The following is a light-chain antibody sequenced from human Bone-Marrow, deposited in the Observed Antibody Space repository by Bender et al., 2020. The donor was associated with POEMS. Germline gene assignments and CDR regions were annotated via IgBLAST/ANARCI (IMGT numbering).Light chain of an antibody. V-gene: IGLV2-14*02. CDR1: SSEVGGFHL. CDR2: EGS. Sequence: QSALTQPASVSGSPGQSITISCTGTSSEVGGFHLISWYQHHPGKAPKLVIYEGSKRPSGVSNRFSGSKSGDTASLTISGLRAEDEADYYCAAYRSTSTRVFGTGTKVTVL. J-gene: IGLJ1*01. CDR3: AAYRSTSTRV.